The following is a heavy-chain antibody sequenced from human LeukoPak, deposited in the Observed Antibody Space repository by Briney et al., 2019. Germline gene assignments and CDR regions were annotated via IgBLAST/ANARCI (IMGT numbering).Heavy chain of an antibody. CDR2: ISSSSSYI. CDR1: GFTFSSYS. Sequence: GGSLRLSCAASGFTFSSYSMNWVRQAPGKGLEWVSSISSSSSYIYYADSVKGRFTISRDNAKNSLYLQMNSLRAEDTAVYYCARAYCSGSSCSINRLDYWGQGTLVTVSS. J-gene: IGHJ4*02. V-gene: IGHV3-21*01. D-gene: IGHD2-2*01. CDR3: ARAYCSGSSCSINRLDY.